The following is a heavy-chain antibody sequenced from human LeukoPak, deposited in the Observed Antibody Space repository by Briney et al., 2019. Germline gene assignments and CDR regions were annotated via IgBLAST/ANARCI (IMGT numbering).Heavy chain of an antibody. D-gene: IGHD6-13*01. Sequence: SETLSLTCTVSGGSISSYYWSWIRQPPGKGLEWIGYIYTSGSTNYNPSLKSRVTISVDTSKNQFSLKLSSVTAADTAVYYCARWVAAAASGGYYFDYWGQGTLVTVSS. CDR2: IYTSGST. J-gene: IGHJ4*02. CDR3: ARWVAAAASGGYYFDY. V-gene: IGHV4-4*09. CDR1: GGSISSYY.